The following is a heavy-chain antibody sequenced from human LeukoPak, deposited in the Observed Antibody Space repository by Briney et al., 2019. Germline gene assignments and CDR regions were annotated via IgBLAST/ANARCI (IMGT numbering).Heavy chain of an antibody. Sequence: SETLSLACAVSGGSIFSYYFNWIRQPPGKGLEWIGYIYSNGITSYNPSLRSRSTISIDTSKNQFSLRVTSVTAADTATYYCARRAYYDTSGYYPASGYFDLWGRGTLVTVSS. D-gene: IGHD3-22*01. V-gene: IGHV4-4*09. J-gene: IGHJ2*01. CDR1: GGSIFSYY. CDR2: IYSNGIT. CDR3: ARRAYYDTSGYYPASGYFDL.